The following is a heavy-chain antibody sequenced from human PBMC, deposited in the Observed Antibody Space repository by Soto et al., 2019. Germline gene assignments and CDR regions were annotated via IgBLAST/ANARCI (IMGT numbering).Heavy chain of an antibody. CDR1: GFSLSTSGVG. V-gene: IGHV2-5*02. D-gene: IGHD5-12*01. CDR3: AHSWGVEMATGVGWYFDL. J-gene: IGHJ2*01. CDR2: IYWDDDK. Sequence: QITLKESGPPLVKPTQTLTLTCTFSGFSLSTSGVGVGWIRQPPGKALEWLALIYWDDDKRYSPSLKSRLTITKDTSKNQVVLTMTDMDPVDTATYYCAHSWGVEMATGVGWYFDLWGRGTLVTVSS.